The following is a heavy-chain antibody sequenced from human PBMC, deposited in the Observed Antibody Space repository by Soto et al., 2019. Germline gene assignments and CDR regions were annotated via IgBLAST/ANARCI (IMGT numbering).Heavy chain of an antibody. CDR3: AKDQGSSGYGPLDY. CDR1: GFTFSSYG. D-gene: IGHD3-22*01. V-gene: IGHV3-30*18. CDR2: ISYDGSNK. J-gene: IGHJ4*02. Sequence: LRLSCAASGFTFSSYGMHWVRQAPGKGLEWVAVISYDGSNKYYADSVKGRFTISRDNSKNTLYLQMNSLRAEDTAVYYCAKDQGSSGYGPLDYWGQGTLVTVSS.